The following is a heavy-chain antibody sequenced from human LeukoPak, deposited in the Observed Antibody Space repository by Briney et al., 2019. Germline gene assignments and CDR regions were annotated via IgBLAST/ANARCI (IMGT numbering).Heavy chain of an antibody. J-gene: IGHJ5*02. CDR3: ARGMAAAGNNWFDP. Sequence: PSETLSLTCTVSGGSLSNYYWSWIRQPPGKGLEWIGYIYYSGSTNYNPSLKSRVSIPVDTSNNQFSLKLRSVTAADTAVYYCARGMAAAGNNWFDPWGQGTLVTVSS. CDR2: IYYSGST. CDR1: GGSLSNYY. D-gene: IGHD6-13*01. V-gene: IGHV4-59*01.